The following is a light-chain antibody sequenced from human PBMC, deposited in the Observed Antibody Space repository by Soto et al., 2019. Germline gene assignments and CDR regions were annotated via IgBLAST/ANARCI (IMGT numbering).Light chain of an antibody. CDR1: QRVSSSY. CDR3: QQYGSSPLT. Sequence: EIVLTQSPGTLSLSPGERATLSCRASQRVSSSYLAWYQQKPGQAPRLLIYGASSRATGIPDRFSGSGSGTDFTLTISRLEPEDFAVYYRQQYGSSPLTFGGGTKVEIK. CDR2: GAS. V-gene: IGKV3-20*01. J-gene: IGKJ4*01.